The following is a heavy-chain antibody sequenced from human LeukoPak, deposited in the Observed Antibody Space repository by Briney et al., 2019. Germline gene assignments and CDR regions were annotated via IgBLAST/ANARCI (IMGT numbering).Heavy chain of an antibody. Sequence: GGSLRLSCAASGFTFDDYGMSWVRHAPGKGLEWVSGINWNGGSTGYADFVKGRFTISRDSAKNSLYLQMNSLRAEDTALYYCARAVRVVPAAIGVRFDYWGQGTLVTVSS. D-gene: IGHD2-2*02. V-gene: IGHV3-20*04. J-gene: IGHJ4*02. CDR2: INWNGGST. CDR3: ARAVRVVPAAIGVRFDY. CDR1: GFTFDDYG.